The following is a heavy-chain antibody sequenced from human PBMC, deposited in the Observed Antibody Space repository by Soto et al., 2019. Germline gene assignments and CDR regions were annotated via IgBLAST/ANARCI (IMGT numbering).Heavy chain of an antibody. D-gene: IGHD3-3*01. V-gene: IGHV4-59*01. Sequence: PSETLSLTCSVSGVTITDYYWSWIRQAPGKGLEWIVYISDSGNTIYNTALRGRVTMSLATSKRQLSLQLTSVTVADTAIYYCARGGDIKIWLAFDXWGQGALVTVSX. J-gene: IGHJ4*02. CDR2: ISDSGNT. CDR3: ARGGDIKIWLAFDX. CDR1: GVTITDYY.